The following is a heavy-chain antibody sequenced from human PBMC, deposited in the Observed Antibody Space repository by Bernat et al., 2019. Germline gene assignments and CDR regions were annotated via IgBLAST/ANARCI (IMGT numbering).Heavy chain of an antibody. CDR3: AKDVYGGNVGWGMDV. CDR1: GFTFSSYG. CDR2: ISYDGSNK. J-gene: IGHJ6*02. V-gene: IGHV3-30*18. D-gene: IGHD4-17*01. Sequence: QVQLVESGGGVVQPGRSLRLSCAASGFTFSSYGMHWVRQAPGKGLEWVAVISYDGSNKYYADSVKGRFTISRDNSKNTLCLQMNSLRAEDTAVYYCAKDVYGGNVGWGMDVWGQGTTVTVSS.